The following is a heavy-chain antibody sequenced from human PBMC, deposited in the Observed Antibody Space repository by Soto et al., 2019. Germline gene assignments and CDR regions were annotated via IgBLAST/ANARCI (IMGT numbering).Heavy chain of an antibody. CDR1: GDTFRTYT. Sequence: QVQLVQSGAEVKKPGSSVKVSCKASGDTFRTYTIAWVRQAPGQGLEWMGGLMPIVGRASYAQKFQGRVIITADEATTTAYIELSSLRYDDTATYYCAREARPDVLRDLLIRQRAKIWGGDPSRGTGHYSYGMDVWGQGTTVTVSS. D-gene: IGHD2-21*02. CDR2: LMPIVGRA. CDR3: AREARPDVLRDLLIRQRAKIWGGDPSRGTGHYSYGMDV. J-gene: IGHJ6*02. V-gene: IGHV1-69*01.